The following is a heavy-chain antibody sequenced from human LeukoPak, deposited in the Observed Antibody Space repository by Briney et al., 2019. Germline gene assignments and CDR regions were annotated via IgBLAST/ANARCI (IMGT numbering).Heavy chain of an antibody. V-gene: IGHV3-48*03. CDR1: GFTFSSYE. CDR2: ISSSGSTK. J-gene: IGHJ4*02. Sequence: GGSLRLSCAASGFTFSSYEMNWVRQAPGKGLEWVSYISSSGSTKYYADSVKGRFTISRDNAKNSLYLQMNSLRAEDTAVYYCARDPVAGTWFDYWGQGTLVTVSS. CDR3: ARDPVAGTWFDY. D-gene: IGHD6-19*01.